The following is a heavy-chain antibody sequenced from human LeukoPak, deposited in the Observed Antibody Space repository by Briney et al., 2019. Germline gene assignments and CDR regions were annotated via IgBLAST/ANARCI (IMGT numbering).Heavy chain of an antibody. D-gene: IGHD3-16*01. Sequence: PSETLSLTCTVSGGSISSYYWSWIRQPPGKGLEWIGYIYYSGSTNYNPSLKSRVTISVDTSKNQFSLKLSSVTAADTAVYYCARRIMITFGGVGDYFDYWGQGTLVTASS. CDR2: IYYSGST. J-gene: IGHJ4*02. CDR3: ARRIMITFGGVGDYFDY. V-gene: IGHV4-59*01. CDR1: GGSISSYY.